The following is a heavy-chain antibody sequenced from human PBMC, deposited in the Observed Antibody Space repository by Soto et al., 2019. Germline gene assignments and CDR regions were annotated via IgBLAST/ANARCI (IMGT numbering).Heavy chain of an antibody. CDR3: AKEQNGGNDY. CDR1: GFTVSSNY. V-gene: IGHV3-23*01. D-gene: IGHD3-16*01. CDR2: ISGSGGST. J-gene: IGHJ4*02. Sequence: PGGSLRLSCAASGFTVSSNYLSWVRQAPGKGLEWVSAISGSGGSTYYADSVKGRFTISRDNSKNTLYLQMNSLRAEDTAVYYCAKEQNGGNDYWGQGALVTVSS.